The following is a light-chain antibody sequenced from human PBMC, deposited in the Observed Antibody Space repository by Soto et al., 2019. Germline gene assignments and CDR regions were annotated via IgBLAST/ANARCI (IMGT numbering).Light chain of an antibody. CDR1: QSISAW. CDR2: QAS. V-gene: IGKV1-5*03. J-gene: IGKJ1*01. CDR3: QQYNSSPCT. Sequence: DLQMTQAHSILSASVGDRVAITCRASQSISAWLAWYQQKAWKAPKLLIYQASLLKSGVPSRFSGSGSGTEFTLTISSLQTDDLATYYCQQYNSSPCTFGQGNKVQI.